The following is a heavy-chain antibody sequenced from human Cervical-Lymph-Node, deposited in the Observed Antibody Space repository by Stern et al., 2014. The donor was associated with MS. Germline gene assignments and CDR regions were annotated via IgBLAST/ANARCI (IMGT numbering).Heavy chain of an antibody. CDR2: FSPDGLNT. CDR3: ARVHAAFREDGIFDY. J-gene: IGHJ4*02. CDR1: GFTFSTYA. Sequence: VQLVESGGGVVQPGRSLRLSCAASGFTFSTYAMHWVRQAPGKGLEWVAVFSPDGLNTLYADSVKGRFIISIDNSKNTLYLQMNSLRLEDTAVYYCARVHAAFREDGIFDYWGQGTLVTVSS. V-gene: IGHV3-30*01. D-gene: IGHD2-2*01.